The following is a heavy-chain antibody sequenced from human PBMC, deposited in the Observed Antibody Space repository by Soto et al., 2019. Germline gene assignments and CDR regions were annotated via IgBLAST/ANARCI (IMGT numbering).Heavy chain of an antibody. V-gene: IGHV4-59*01. CDR2: IYYSGST. D-gene: IGHD2-21*02. J-gene: IGHJ4*02. CDR1: GGSISSDF. CDR3: ARGRGVVTNLDH. Sequence: SEALSLTCTVAGGSISSDFWSWIRQPPEKGLERSGYIYYSGSTNYILSLKSRVTITVDTSKNQVSLKLTSESGADADMYYSARGRGVVTNLDHWGQGTRVTVSS.